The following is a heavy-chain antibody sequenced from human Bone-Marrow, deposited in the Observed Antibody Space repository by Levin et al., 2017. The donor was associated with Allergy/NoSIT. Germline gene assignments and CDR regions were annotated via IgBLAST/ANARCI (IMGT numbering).Heavy chain of an antibody. Sequence: PGGSLRLSCAASGFTFSSYSMNWVRQAPGKGLEWVSSISSSSSYIYYADSVKGRFTISRDNAKNSLYLQMNSLRVEDTAVYYCARVGENYDFWSGYYHDAFDIWGQGTMVTVSS. J-gene: IGHJ3*02. V-gene: IGHV3-21*01. D-gene: IGHD3-3*01. CDR3: ARVGENYDFWSGYYHDAFDI. CDR1: GFTFSSYS. CDR2: ISSSSSYI.